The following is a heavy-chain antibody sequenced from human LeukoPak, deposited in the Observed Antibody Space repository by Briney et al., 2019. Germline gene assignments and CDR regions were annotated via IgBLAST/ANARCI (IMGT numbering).Heavy chain of an antibody. CDR2: ISSSGSTI. J-gene: IGHJ2*01. V-gene: IGHV3-48*03. CDR1: GFTFSSDW. D-gene: IGHD3-22*01. CDR3: ARSYYDSSGYYYDYWYFDL. Sequence: GGSLRLSCAVSGFTFSSDWMIWVRQAPGKGLEWVSYISSSGSTIYYADSVKGRFTISRDNAKNSLYLQMNSLRAEDTAVYYCARSYYDSSGYYYDYWYFDLWGRGTLVTVSS.